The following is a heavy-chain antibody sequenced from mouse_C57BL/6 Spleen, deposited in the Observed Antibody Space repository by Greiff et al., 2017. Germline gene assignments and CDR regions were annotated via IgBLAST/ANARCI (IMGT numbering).Heavy chain of an antibody. Sequence: EVMLVESGGGLVQPGESLKLSCESNEYEFPSHDMSWVRKTPEKRLELVAAINSDGGSTYYPDTMERRFIISRDNTKKTLYLQMSSLRSEDTAVYYCARRGSYYDYDDWYFDVWGTGTTVTVSS. V-gene: IGHV5-2*03. CDR3: ARRGSYYDYDDWYFDV. D-gene: IGHD2-4*01. CDR1: EYEFPSHD. J-gene: IGHJ1*03. CDR2: INSDGGST.